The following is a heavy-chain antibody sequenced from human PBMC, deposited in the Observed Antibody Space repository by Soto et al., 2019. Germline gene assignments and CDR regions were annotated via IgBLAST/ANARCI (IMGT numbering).Heavy chain of an antibody. J-gene: IGHJ5*02. CDR2: IYYSGSP. Sequence: SETLSLTCTVSGGSISSYYWSWIRQPPGKGLEWIGYIYYSGSPNYNPSLKSRVTISVDTSKNQFSLKLSSVTAADTAVYYCARTSTVPENWFDPWGQ. CDR1: GGSISSYY. D-gene: IGHD4-17*01. V-gene: IGHV4-59*01. CDR3: ARTSTVPENWFDP.